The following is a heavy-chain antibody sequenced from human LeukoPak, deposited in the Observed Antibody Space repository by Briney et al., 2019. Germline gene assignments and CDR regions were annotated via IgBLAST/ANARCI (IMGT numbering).Heavy chain of an antibody. V-gene: IGHV4-34*01. CDR2: INHSGST. Sequence: SETLSLTCAVYGGSFSGESGSGICQPPGKGLEWIGEINHSGSTNYNPSLKSRVTISVDTSKNQFSLKLSSVTAADTAVYYCARSCTNGVCGFDYWGQGTLVTVSS. CDR3: ARSCTNGVCGFDY. CDR1: GGSFSGES. J-gene: IGHJ4*02. D-gene: IGHD2-8*01.